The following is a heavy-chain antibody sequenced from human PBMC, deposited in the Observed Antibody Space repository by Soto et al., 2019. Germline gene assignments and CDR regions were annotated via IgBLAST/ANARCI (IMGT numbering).Heavy chain of an antibody. V-gene: IGHV3-33*01. CDR3: ERASAYDSSVNIDY. J-gene: IGHJ4*02. CDR1: GFTFSSYG. CDR2: IWYDGSNK. Sequence: GGSLRLSCAASGFTFSSYGMHWVRQAPGKGLEWVAVIWYDGSNKYYADSVKGRFTISRDNSKNTLYLQMNSLRAEDTAVYYCERASAYDSSVNIDYWGQGTLVTVSS. D-gene: IGHD3-22*01.